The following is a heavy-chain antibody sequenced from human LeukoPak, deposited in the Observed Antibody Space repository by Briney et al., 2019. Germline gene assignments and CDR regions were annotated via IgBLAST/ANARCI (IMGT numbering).Heavy chain of an antibody. D-gene: IGHD2-2*01. CDR2: INPSGGST. V-gene: IGHV1-46*01. Sequence: ASVKVCCKASGYTFTRYYMHWVRQAPGQGLEWMGIINPSGGSTSYVQKFQGRVTMTRDMSTSTVYMELSSLRSEDTAVYYCAREGHEYWVVVVPAAIGFYYWGQGTLVTVSS. CDR3: AREGHEYWVVVVPAAIGFYY. CDR1: GYTFTRYY. J-gene: IGHJ4*02.